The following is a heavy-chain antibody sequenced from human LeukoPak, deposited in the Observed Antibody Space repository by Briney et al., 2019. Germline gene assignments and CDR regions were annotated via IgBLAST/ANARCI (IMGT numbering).Heavy chain of an antibody. D-gene: IGHD6-19*01. V-gene: IGHV4-38-2*01. J-gene: IGHJ5*02. Sequence: PSETLSLTCAVSGYSISSGYYWGWIRQPPGEGLEWIGSIYHSGSTYYNPSLKSRVTISVDTSKNQFSLKLSSVTAADTAVYYCARLIAVAGTGDYFNWFDPWGQGTLVTVSS. CDR1: GYSISSGYY. CDR3: ARLIAVAGTGDYFNWFDP. CDR2: IYHSGST.